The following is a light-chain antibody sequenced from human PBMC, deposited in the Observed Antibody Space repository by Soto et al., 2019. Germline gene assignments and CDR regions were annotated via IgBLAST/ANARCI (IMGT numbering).Light chain of an antibody. J-gene: IGKJ1*01. V-gene: IGKV1-27*01. CDR2: DAN. CDR3: QKYNSAPRT. CDR1: QGISHY. Sequence: DIQMTQSPSSLSAPVGDRVTITCRASQGISHYLAWYQQRPGQVPKLLIHDANILQSGVPSRFSGSGSGTDFTLTISSLQPEDVATYYCQKYNSAPRTFGQGTKVDIK.